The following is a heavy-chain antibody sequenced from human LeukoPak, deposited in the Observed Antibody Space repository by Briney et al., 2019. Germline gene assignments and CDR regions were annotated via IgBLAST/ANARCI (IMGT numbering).Heavy chain of an antibody. D-gene: IGHD2-15*01. J-gene: IGHJ5*02. Sequence: PSETLSLTCAVYGGSFSGYYWSWIRQPPGKGLEWIGEINHSGSTNYNPSLKSRVTISVDTSKNQFSLKLSSVTAADTAVYYCARGMGYCSGGSCYERFDPWGQGTLVTVSS. V-gene: IGHV4-34*01. CDR1: GGSFSGYY. CDR2: INHSGST. CDR3: ARGMGYCSGGSCYERFDP.